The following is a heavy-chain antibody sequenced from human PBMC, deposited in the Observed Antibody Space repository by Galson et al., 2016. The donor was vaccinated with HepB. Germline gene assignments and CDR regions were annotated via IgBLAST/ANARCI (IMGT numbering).Heavy chain of an antibody. J-gene: IGHJ4*02. CDR1: GGSISTTVDY. Sequence: LSLTCTVSGGSISTTVDYWAWIRQPPGKGLEWIGGVYYSVHKYYTPSLKSRVTMSMDSSKNQFSLNLASVTAADTAVYYCVRGPQLDFWGQGALVTVSS. V-gene: IGHV4-39*07. D-gene: IGHD5-24*01. CDR2: VYYSVHK. CDR3: VRGPQLDF.